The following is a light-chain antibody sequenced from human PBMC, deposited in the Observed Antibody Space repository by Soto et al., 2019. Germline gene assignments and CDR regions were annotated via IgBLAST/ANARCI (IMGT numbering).Light chain of an antibody. CDR2: KAS. J-gene: IGKJ1*01. CDR3: QQYNSYSVT. V-gene: IGKV1-5*03. CDR1: QSISSW. Sequence: DIQMTQSPSTLSASVGDRVTITCRASQSISSWLAWYQQTPGKAPKLLIDKASSLQSGVPSRFSGSGTGTEFNLTLSGRQPDDFATYYCQQYNSYSVTFGQGTKIEI.